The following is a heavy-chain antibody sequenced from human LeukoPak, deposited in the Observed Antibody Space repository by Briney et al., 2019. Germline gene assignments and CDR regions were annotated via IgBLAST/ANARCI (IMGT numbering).Heavy chain of an antibody. CDR3: ARGRSVVGATGDY. J-gene: IGHJ4*02. V-gene: IGHV4-34*01. CDR1: GGSFSGYY. D-gene: IGHD1-26*01. Sequence: SETLSLTCAVYGGSFSGYYWSWIRQPPGKGLEWIGEINHSGSTNYNPSLKSRVTISVDTSKSQFSLKLSSVTAADTAVYYCARGRSVVGATGDYWGQGTLVTVSS. CDR2: INHSGST.